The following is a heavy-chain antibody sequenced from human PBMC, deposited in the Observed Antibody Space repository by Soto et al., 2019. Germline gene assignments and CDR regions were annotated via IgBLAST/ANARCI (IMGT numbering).Heavy chain of an antibody. CDR1: GGTFSSYA. D-gene: IGHD3-16*01. J-gene: IGHJ4*01. CDR3: ASQVMKFGGVSGTTFDY. CDR2: IIPIFGTA. Sequence: GASVKVSCKASGGTFSSYAISWVRQAPGQGLEWMGGIIPIFGTANYEQKFQGRITITADESTSTAYMELSRLRSEATAVYYCASQVMKFGGVSGTTFDYWGQ. V-gene: IGHV1-69*13.